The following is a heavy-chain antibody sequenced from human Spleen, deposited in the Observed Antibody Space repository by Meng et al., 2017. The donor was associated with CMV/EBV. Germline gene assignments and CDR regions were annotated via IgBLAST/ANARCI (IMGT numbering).Heavy chain of an antibody. Sequence: SETLSLTCTVSGGSISSYYWSWIRQPPGKGLEWIGYIYYSGSTNYNPSLKSRVTISVDTSKNQFSLKLSPVTAADTAVYYCARGGNFEPDFDYWGQGTLVTVSS. V-gene: IGHV4-59*01. D-gene: IGHD5-24*01. J-gene: IGHJ4*02. CDR2: IYYSGST. CDR1: GGSISSYY. CDR3: ARGGNFEPDFDY.